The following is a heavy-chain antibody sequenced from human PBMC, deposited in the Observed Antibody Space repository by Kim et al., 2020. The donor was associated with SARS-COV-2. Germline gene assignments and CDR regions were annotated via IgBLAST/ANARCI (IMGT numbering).Heavy chain of an antibody. D-gene: IGHD6-19*01. J-gene: IGHJ5*02. CDR2: INHSGST. V-gene: IGHV4-34*01. CDR1: GGSFSGYY. CDR3: ARGRPPIAVAGTRWFDP. Sequence: SETLSLTCAVYGGSFSGYYWSWIRQPPGKGLEWIGEINHSGSTNYNPSLKSRVTISVDTSKNQFSLKLSSVTAADTAVYYCARGRPPIAVAGTRWFDPWGQGTLVTVSS.